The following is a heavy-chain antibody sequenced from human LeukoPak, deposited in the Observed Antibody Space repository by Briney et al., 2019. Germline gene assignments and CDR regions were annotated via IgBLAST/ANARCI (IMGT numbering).Heavy chain of an antibody. D-gene: IGHD3-22*01. V-gene: IGHV3-73*01. CDR3: TLQPRYYYDSSGYYYAD. Sequence: GGSLRLSCAASGFTFSGSAMHWVRQASGKGLEWVGRIRSKANSYATAYAASVKGRFTISRDDSKNTAYLQMNSLKTEDTAVYYCTLQPRYYYDSSGYYYADWGQGTLVTVSS. CDR1: GFTFSGSA. CDR2: IRSKANSYAT. J-gene: IGHJ4*02.